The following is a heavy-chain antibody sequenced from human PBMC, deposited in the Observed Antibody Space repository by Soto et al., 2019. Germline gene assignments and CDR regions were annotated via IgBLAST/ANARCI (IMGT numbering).Heavy chain of an antibody. V-gene: IGHV4-31*03. CDR1: GGSISSGGYY. D-gene: IGHD3-22*01. Sequence: PSETLSLTCTVSGGSISSGGYYWSWIRQHPGKGLEWIGYIYYSGSTYYNPSLKSRVTISVDTSKNQFSLKLSSVTAADTAVYYCARGAYDSSGYYYGPFDYWGQGTLVTSPQ. CDR3: ARGAYDSSGYYYGPFDY. CDR2: IYYSGST. J-gene: IGHJ4*02.